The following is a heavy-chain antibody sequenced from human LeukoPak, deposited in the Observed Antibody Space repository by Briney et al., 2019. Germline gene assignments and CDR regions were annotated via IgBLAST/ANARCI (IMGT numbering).Heavy chain of an antibody. V-gene: IGHV4-61*02. CDR3: ARACYSSSWLDY. J-gene: IGHJ4*02. CDR1: GGSISSGNYY. D-gene: IGHD6-13*01. Sequence: PSETLSLTCTVSGGSISSGNYYWSWIRQPAGKGLEWIGRVYTSGSTNYNPSLKSRVTISVDTSKNQFSLKLSSVTAADTAVYYCARACYSSSWLDYWGQGTLVTVSS. CDR2: VYTSGST.